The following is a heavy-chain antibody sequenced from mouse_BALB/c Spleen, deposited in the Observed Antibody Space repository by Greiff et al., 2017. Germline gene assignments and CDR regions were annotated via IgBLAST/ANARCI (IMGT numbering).Heavy chain of an antibody. CDR3: ARREVRRAWFAY. CDR1: GFSLSTSGMG. Sequence: QVTLKECGPGILQPSQTLSLTCSFSGFSLSTSGMGVSWIRQPSGKGLEWLAHIYWDDDKRYNPSLKSRLTISKDTSSNQVFLKITSVDTADTATYYCARREVRRAWFAYWGQGTLVTVSA. D-gene: IGHD2-14*01. J-gene: IGHJ3*01. V-gene: IGHV8-12*01. CDR2: IYWDDDK.